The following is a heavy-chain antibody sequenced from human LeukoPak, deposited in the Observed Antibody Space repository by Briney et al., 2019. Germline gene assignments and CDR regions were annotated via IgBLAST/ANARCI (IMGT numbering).Heavy chain of an antibody. V-gene: IGHV5-51*01. J-gene: IGHJ5*02. D-gene: IGHD3-10*01. CDR2: IYPGDSDT. CDR3: ARLWFGELDFDKWFDP. CDR1: GYTFTSYW. Sequence: KRGESLKISCKGSGYTFTSYWIGWVRQMPGKGLEWMGIIYPGDSDTRYSPSFQGQVTISADKSISTAYLQWSSLKASDTAMYYCARLWFGELDFDKWFDPWGQGTLVTVTS.